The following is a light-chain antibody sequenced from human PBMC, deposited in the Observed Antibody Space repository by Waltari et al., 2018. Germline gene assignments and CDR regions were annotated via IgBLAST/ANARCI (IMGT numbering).Light chain of an antibody. CDR1: RNDVGGYNY. Sequence: QSTLTQPPSASGSLGQSVTIPCSGTRNDVGGYNYVSWYQQLSGKAPRPIIYEVTERPSGVPERLSGSKAGNTASLTVSGLQAEDEADYYCSSFAGSDNLDIFGGGTKLTVL. J-gene: IGLJ2*01. CDR2: EVT. V-gene: IGLV2-8*01. CDR3: SSFAGSDNLDI.